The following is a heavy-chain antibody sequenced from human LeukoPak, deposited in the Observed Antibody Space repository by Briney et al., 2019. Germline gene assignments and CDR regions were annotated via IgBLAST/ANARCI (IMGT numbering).Heavy chain of an antibody. Sequence: GGSLRLSCAASGFTFSSYAMSWVRQAPGKGLEWVSAISGSGGSTYYADSVKGRFTISRDNSKNTLYLQMNSLRAEDTAVYYCATSLQWLVVFDYWGQGTLVTVSS. CDR3: ATSLQWLVVFDY. V-gene: IGHV3-23*01. CDR2: ISGSGGST. CDR1: GFTFSSYA. D-gene: IGHD6-19*01. J-gene: IGHJ4*02.